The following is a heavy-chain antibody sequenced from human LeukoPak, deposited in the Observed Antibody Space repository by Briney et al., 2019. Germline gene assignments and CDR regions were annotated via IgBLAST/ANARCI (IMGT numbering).Heavy chain of an antibody. V-gene: IGHV1-18*01. CDR2: TSAYNGNT. Sequence: ASVKVSCKASGYTFTSYGISWVRQAPGQGLEWMGWTSAYNGNTNYAQKFQGRVTMTRDTSISTAYMELSRLRSDDTAVYYCARGDDYVPSGYWGQGTLVTVSS. CDR3: ARGDDYVPSGY. J-gene: IGHJ4*02. D-gene: IGHD3-16*01. CDR1: GYTFTSYG.